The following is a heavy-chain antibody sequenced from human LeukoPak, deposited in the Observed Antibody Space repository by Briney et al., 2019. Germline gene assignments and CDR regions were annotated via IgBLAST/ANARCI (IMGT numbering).Heavy chain of an antibody. CDR2: IYYSGST. V-gene: IGHV4-39*07. D-gene: IGHD6-13*01. J-gene: IGHJ5*02. Sequence: PSETLSLTCTVSGGSISSSSYYWGWIRQPPGKGLEWIGSIYYSGSTYYNPSLKSRVTISVDTSKNQFSLKLSSVTAADTAVYYCARLSLPIAAAADRGWFDPWGQGTLVTVSS. CDR1: GGSISSSSYY. CDR3: ARLSLPIAAAADRGWFDP.